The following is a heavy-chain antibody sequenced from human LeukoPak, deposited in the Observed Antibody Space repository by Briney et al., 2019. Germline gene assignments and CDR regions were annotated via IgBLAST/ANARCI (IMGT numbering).Heavy chain of an antibody. V-gene: IGHV3-30*02. CDR2: IRSDGSNK. Sequence: GGSLRLSCAASGFTFSSYGMHWVRQAPGKGLEWVAFIRSDGSNKYYADSVKGRFTISRDNSKNTLYLQMNSLRAEDTAVYYCAKEGVDIVATDDAFDIWGQGTMVTVSS. J-gene: IGHJ3*02. D-gene: IGHD5-12*01. CDR3: AKEGVDIVATDDAFDI. CDR1: GFTFSSYG.